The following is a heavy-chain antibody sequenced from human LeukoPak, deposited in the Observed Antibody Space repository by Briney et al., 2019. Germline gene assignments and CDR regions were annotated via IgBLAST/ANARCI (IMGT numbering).Heavy chain of an antibody. CDR3: AREDVDTTIGPYYFDY. CDR2: INSDGSST. CDR1: GFTFSSYW. J-gene: IGHJ4*02. D-gene: IGHD5-18*01. Sequence: QTGGSLRLSCADSGFTFSSYWMHWVRQAPGKGMMWVSRINSDGSSTNYAVSVKGRFTISRDNAKNTLYLQMNSLRAEDTAVYYCAREDVDTTIGPYYFDYWGQGTLVTVSS. V-gene: IGHV3-74*01.